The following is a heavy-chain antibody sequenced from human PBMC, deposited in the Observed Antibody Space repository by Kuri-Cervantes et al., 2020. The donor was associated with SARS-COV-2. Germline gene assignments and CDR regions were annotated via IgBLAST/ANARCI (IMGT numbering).Heavy chain of an antibody. D-gene: IGHD6-19*01. Sequence: SVKVSCKASGGTFSSYAISWVRQAPGQGLEWMGGIIPIFGTANYAQKLQGRVTMTTDTSTSTAYMELRSLRSDDTAVYYCARDRGSSGWSWVYYYYGMDVWAQGTAVTVSS. J-gene: IGHJ6*02. CDR1: GGTFSSYA. CDR3: ARDRGSSGWSWVYYYYGMDV. CDR2: IIPIFGTA. V-gene: IGHV1-69*05.